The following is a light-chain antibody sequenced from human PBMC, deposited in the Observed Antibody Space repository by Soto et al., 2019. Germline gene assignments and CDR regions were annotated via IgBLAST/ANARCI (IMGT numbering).Light chain of an antibody. CDR1: SSDVGTYNL. J-gene: IGLJ3*02. Sequence: QSALTQPASVSGSPRQAIIISCTGTSSDVGTYNLVSWYQQRPGKAAKLMVYEGSKRPSGVSDRFSGSKSGNTASLTISGLQAEDEADYYCCSYAGSRPWVFGGGTKVTVL. CDR2: EGS. CDR3: CSYAGSRPWV. V-gene: IGLV2-23*01.